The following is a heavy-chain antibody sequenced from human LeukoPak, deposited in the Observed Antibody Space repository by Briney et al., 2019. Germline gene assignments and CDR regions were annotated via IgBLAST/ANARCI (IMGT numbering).Heavy chain of an antibody. V-gene: IGHV4-38-2*01. J-gene: IGHJ4*02. CDR1: GDSISSGNY. Sequence: SETLSLTCPVSGDSISSGNYWGWIRQPPGKGLEWLGSIFHTGSTYFNLSLKSRVTISVDTSKNQFSLRLSSVTAADTAVYYCARHALVGSPADFDYWGQGTLVTVSS. CDR2: IFHTGST. CDR3: ARHALVGSPADFDY. D-gene: IGHD1-26*01.